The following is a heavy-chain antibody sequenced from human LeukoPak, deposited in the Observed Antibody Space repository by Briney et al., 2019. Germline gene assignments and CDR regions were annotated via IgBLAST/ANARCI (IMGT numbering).Heavy chain of an antibody. V-gene: IGHV1-18*04. CDR3: ARGGWFGELDPDYFDY. CDR1: GYTFTSYG. D-gene: IGHD3-10*01. J-gene: IGHJ4*02. Sequence: VASVKVSCKASGYTFTSYGISWVRQAPGQGLEWMGWISAYNGNTNYAQKLQGRVTITTDTSTSTAYMELRSLRSDDTAVYYCARGGWFGELDPDYFDYWGQGTLVTVSS. CDR2: ISAYNGNT.